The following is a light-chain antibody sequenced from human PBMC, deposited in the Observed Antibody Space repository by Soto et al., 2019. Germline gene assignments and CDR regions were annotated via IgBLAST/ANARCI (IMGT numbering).Light chain of an antibody. V-gene: IGKV3-20*01. CDR2: AAS. Sequence: IVMTQSPATLSVSPGERATLSCRASQSVSSKLAWYQHKPGQAPRLLIYAASSRATGSPDRFSGGGSGTDFTLTISRLEPEDFAVYYCQQYGYSPITFGQGTRLEI. J-gene: IGKJ5*01. CDR3: QQYGYSPIT. CDR1: QSVSSK.